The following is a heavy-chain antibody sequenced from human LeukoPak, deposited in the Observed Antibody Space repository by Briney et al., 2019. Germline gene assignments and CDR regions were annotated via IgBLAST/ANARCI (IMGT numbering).Heavy chain of an antibody. Sequence: GGSLRLSYAASRLTFSSYAMSWVRQAPGKGLEWVSAISGSGGRTYYADSVKGRFTISRDNSKNTLYLQMNSLRAQDTAVYYCAKDRSSGPQDFDYWGQGTLVTVSS. D-gene: IGHD6-19*01. V-gene: IGHV3-23*01. CDR3: AKDRSSGPQDFDY. CDR2: ISGSGGRT. CDR1: RLTFSSYA. J-gene: IGHJ4*02.